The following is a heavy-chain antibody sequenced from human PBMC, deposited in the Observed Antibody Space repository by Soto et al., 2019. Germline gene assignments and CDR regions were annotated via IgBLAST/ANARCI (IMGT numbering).Heavy chain of an antibody. Sequence: QVQLQESGTGLVKPSQTLSLTCTVSGGSISSGGYYWSWIRQHPGKGLEWIGYIYYSGSTYYNPSLKGRITISVDTSKNQFSLKLSSVTASDTAVYYCARAIVSLVGHGMDVVGQGTTVTVSS. V-gene: IGHV4-31*03. CDR1: GGSISSGGYY. CDR3: ARAIVSLVGHGMDV. J-gene: IGHJ6*02. D-gene: IGHD2-2*01. CDR2: IYYSGST.